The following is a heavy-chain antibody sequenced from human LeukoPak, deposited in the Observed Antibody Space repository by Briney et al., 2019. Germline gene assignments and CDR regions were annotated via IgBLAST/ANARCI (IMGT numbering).Heavy chain of an antibody. Sequence: GESLKISCKGSGYSFTSYWIGWVRQMPGKGLEWMGIIYPGDSDTRYSPSFQGQVTISADKSISTAYLQWSSLKASDTAMYYCARIIAVAGGINSFDPWGQGTLVTVSS. D-gene: IGHD6-19*01. J-gene: IGHJ5*02. CDR3: ARIIAVAGGINSFDP. V-gene: IGHV5-51*01. CDR1: GYSFTSYW. CDR2: IYPGDSDT.